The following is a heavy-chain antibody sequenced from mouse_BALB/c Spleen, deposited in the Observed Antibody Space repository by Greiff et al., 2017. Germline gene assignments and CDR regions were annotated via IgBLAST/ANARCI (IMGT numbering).Heavy chain of an antibody. J-gene: IGHJ2*01. CDR1: GYSITSDYA. CDR3: ATTVVARGFDY. V-gene: IGHV3-2*02. Sequence: VQLQQSGPGLVKPSQSLSLTCTVTGYSITSDYAWNWIRQFPGNKLEWMGYISYSGSTSYNPSLKSRISITRDTSKNQFFLQLNSVTTEDTATYYCATTVVARGFDYWGQGTTLTVSS. D-gene: IGHD1-1*01. CDR2: ISYSGST.